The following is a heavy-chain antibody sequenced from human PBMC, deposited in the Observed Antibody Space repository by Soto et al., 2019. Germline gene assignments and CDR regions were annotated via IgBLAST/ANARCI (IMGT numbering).Heavy chain of an antibody. D-gene: IGHD2-15*01. V-gene: IGHV4-59*01. CDR1: GGSISSYY. J-gene: IGHJ4*02. CDR2: IYYSGST. CDR3: ARDVCSGGSCYPDY. Sequence: PSETLSLTCTVSGGSISSYYWSWIRQPPGKGLEWIGYIYYSGSTNYNPSLKSRVTISVDTSKNQFSLKMRSVIAADTAVYYCARDVCSGGSCYPDYWGQGTPVTVS.